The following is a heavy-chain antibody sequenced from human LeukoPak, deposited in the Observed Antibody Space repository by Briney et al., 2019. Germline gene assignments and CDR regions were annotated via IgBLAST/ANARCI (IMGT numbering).Heavy chain of an antibody. CDR1: GFTFSSYA. J-gene: IGHJ4*02. D-gene: IGHD3-22*01. CDR3: ANVKRWTYYYDSSGYYPGDY. V-gene: IGHV3-23*01. Sequence: PGGSLRLSCAASGFTFSSYAMSWVRQAPGKGLEGVSAISGSRGSTYYADFVKGRFTISRDNSKNTLYLQMNSLRAEDTAVYYCANVKRWTYYYDSSGYYPGDYWGQGTLVTVSS. CDR2: ISGSRGST.